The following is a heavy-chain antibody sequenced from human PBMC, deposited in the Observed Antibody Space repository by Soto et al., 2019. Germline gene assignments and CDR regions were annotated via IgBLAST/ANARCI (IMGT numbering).Heavy chain of an antibody. CDR1: VYSFTSYW. D-gene: IGHD6-13*01. J-gene: IGHJ4*02. CDR2: IYPGDSDT. CDR3: ARHTYIAAAGPTDY. Sequence: PGESLKISCKGSVYSFTSYWIGWLRQMPGKGLEWMGIIYPGDSDTRYSPSFQGQVTISADKSISTAYLQWSSLKASDTAMYYCARHTYIAAAGPTDYWGQGTLVTVSS. V-gene: IGHV5-51*01.